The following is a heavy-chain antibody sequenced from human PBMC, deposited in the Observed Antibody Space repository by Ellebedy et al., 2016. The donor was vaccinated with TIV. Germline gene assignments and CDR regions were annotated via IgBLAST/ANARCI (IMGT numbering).Heavy chain of an antibody. V-gene: IGHV1-3*01. CDR1: GGTFSSYA. CDR2: INAGNGNT. J-gene: IGHJ4*02. D-gene: IGHD6-13*01. Sequence: AASVKVSCKASGGTFSSYAINWVRQAPGQRLEWMGWINAGNGNTKYSQKFQGRVTITRDTSASTAYMELSSLRSEDTAVYYCARERYSRVELDYWGQGTLVTASS. CDR3: ARERYSRVELDY.